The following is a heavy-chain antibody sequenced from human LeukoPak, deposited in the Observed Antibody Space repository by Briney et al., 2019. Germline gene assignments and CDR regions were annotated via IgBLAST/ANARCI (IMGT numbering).Heavy chain of an antibody. V-gene: IGHV3-23*01. Sequence: GGSLRLSCAASGFTFSSSAMSWVRQVPGKGLEWVLGISASGGSTYYADSVRGRFTISRDNSKNTLYVQMNSLRDEDTAVYYCAKKQGVTIFGVVIRKEGWFDPWGQGTLVTVSS. D-gene: IGHD3-3*01. CDR1: GFTFSSSA. CDR2: ISASGGST. J-gene: IGHJ5*02. CDR3: AKKQGVTIFGVVIRKEGWFDP.